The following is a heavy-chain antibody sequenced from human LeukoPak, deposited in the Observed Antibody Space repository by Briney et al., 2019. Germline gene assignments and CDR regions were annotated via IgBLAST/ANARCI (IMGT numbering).Heavy chain of an antibody. J-gene: IGHJ4*02. CDR3: ARDYIYSSSWYEY. Sequence: GGSLRLSCVASGLTFSSHAMTWVRQAPGKGLEWVSGITNSGGTTYHAESVRGRFTISRDNSKNTLYLQMNSLRAEDTAVYYCARDYIYSSSWYEYWGQGTLVTVSS. D-gene: IGHD6-13*01. CDR1: GLTFSSHA. CDR2: ITNSGGTT. V-gene: IGHV3-23*01.